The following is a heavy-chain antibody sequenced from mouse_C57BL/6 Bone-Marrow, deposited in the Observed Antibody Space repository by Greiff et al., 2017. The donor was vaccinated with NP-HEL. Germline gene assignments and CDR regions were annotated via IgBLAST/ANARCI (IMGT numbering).Heavy chain of an antibody. J-gene: IGHJ4*01. Sequence: VKLQQSGAELVRPGTSVKVSCKASGYAFTNYLIEWVKQRPGQGLEWIGVINPGSGGTNYNEKFKGKATLTADKSSSTAYMQLSSLTSEDSAVYFCARESSYDAMDYWGQGTSVTVSS. CDR1: GYAFTNYL. D-gene: IGHD1-1*01. V-gene: IGHV1-54*01. CDR2: INPGSGGT. CDR3: ARESSYDAMDY.